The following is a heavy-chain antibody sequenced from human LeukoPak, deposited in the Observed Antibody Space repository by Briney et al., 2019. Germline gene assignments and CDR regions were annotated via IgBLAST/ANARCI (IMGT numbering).Heavy chain of an antibody. V-gene: IGHV3-53*01. CDR1: GFTVSSNY. D-gene: IGHD3-10*01. CDR3: ARAKPKNMVRGLIMRRESRYYFDY. CDR2: IYSGGST. J-gene: IGHJ4*02. Sequence: ETLSLTCTVSGFTVSSNYMSWVRQAPGKGLEWVSVIYSGGSTYYADSVKGRFTISRDNSKSTLYIQMNSLRAEDTAVYYCARAKPKNMVRGLIMRRESRYYFDYWGQGTLVTVSS.